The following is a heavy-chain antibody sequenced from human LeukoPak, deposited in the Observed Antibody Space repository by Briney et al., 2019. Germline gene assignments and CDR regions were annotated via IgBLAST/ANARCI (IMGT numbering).Heavy chain of an antibody. V-gene: IGHV4-31*03. Sequence: SETLSLTCTVSGGSINSGAYYWSWIRQHPGKGLEWIGYIYYTGNTYYNPSLKSRVTISVDTSKNEFSLKLTSVTAAVTAVYYCARSYPGVVAFDIWGQGTMVTVSS. D-gene: IGHD2-15*01. J-gene: IGHJ3*02. CDR3: ARSYPGVVAFDI. CDR1: GGSINSGAYY. CDR2: IYYTGNT.